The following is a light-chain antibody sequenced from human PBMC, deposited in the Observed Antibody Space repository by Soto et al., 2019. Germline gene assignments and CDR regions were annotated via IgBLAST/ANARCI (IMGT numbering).Light chain of an antibody. J-gene: IGLJ2*01. CDR2: DVS. CDR3: SSSDAGSNTVL. Sequence: QSALTQPPSASGSLGQSVTISCTGTSSDVGGYNYVSWYQQHPGKAPKLLIYDVSKRPPGVPDRFSGSKSGNTASLTVSGRQAADEADYYCSSSDAGSNTVLLGGGTKVTVL. V-gene: IGLV2-8*01. CDR1: SSDVGGYNY.